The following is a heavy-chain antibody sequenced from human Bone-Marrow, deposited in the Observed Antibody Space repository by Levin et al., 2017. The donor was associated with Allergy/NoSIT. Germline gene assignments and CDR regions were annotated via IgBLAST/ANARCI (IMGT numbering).Heavy chain of an antibody. D-gene: IGHD3-3*01. J-gene: IGHJ5*02. CDR3: AGDRGDSYDFCSGYHWFGP. Sequence: ASVKVSCKASGYSLGSYAMTWVRQAPGQGLEWMGWISAYNVTPKYAQKFQGRVTMTTDTSTRTAYMELRSLRSDDTAVYYCAGDRGDSYDFCSGYHWFGPWGQGILVTVSS. CDR1: GYSLGSYA. CDR2: ISAYNVTP. V-gene: IGHV1-18*01.